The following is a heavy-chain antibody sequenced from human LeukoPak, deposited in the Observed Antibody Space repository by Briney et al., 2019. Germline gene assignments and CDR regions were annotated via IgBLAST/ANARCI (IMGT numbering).Heavy chain of an antibody. CDR3: AKDRQQLVLFPLDY. CDR1: GFTFGDYA. CDR2: ISWNSGSI. V-gene: IGHV3-9*01. J-gene: IGHJ4*02. D-gene: IGHD6-13*01. Sequence: GGSLRLSCAASGFTFGDYAMHWVRQAPGKGLEWVAGISWNSGSIGYADSVKGRFTNSRDNAKNSLYLQMNSLRAEDTALYYCAKDRQQLVLFPLDYWGQGTLVTVSS.